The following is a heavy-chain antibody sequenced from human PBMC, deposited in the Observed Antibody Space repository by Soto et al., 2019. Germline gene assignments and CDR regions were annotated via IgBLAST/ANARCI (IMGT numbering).Heavy chain of an antibody. J-gene: IGHJ6*02. CDR1: GFTFSSYG. CDR3: AKGEYYYGSGSRYYGMDV. CDR2: ISYDGSNK. Sequence: QVQLVESGGGVVQSGMSLRLSCAASGFTFSSYGMHWVRQAPGKGLEWVAVISYDGSNKYYADSVKGRFTISRDSSKNWIYLERKSLSPEETAEYNCAKGEYYYGSGSRYYGMDVWGQETTVTVS. D-gene: IGHD3-10*01. V-gene: IGHV3-30*18.